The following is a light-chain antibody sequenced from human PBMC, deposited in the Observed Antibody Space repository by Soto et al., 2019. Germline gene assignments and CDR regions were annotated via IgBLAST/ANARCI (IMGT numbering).Light chain of an antibody. J-gene: IGLJ1*01. CDR3: GSYTTTYVRI. CDR2: EVS. Sequence: QSALTQPASVSGSPGQSITISCTGTSSDVGAYKYVSWYQQHPGRAPKLIIYEVSNRPSGVSDRFSGSKSGTVASLTISGLQAADEADYYCGSYTTTYVRIFGTGTKVTVL. V-gene: IGLV2-14*01. CDR1: SSDVGAYKY.